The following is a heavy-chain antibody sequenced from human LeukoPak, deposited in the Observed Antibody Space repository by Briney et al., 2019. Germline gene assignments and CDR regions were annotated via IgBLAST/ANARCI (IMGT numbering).Heavy chain of an antibody. CDR2: INHSGST. CDR3: ARDIGHDVVPAAGYVGNWFDP. D-gene: IGHD2-2*01. Sequence: SETLSLTCAVYGGSFSGYYWSWIRQPPGKGLEWIGEINHSGSTNYNPSLKSRVTISVDTSKNQFSLKLSSVTAADTAVYYCARDIGHDVVPAAGYVGNWFDPWGRGTLVTVSS. CDR1: GGSFSGYY. J-gene: IGHJ5*02. V-gene: IGHV4-34*01.